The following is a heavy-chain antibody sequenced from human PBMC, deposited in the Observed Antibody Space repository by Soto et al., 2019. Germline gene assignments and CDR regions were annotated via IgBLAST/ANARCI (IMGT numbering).Heavy chain of an antibody. Sequence: GGSLRLSCAASGSMFSNHGMHWVRQAPGKGLEWVAVIWSDGNNRYYADSVKGRFTISRDNSKNTVYLQMNSLRAEDTAVYYCVRGDNWNDEASDYWGQGTLVTVSS. D-gene: IGHD1-1*01. V-gene: IGHV3-33*01. J-gene: IGHJ4*02. CDR1: GSMFSNHG. CDR3: VRGDNWNDEASDY. CDR2: IWSDGNNR.